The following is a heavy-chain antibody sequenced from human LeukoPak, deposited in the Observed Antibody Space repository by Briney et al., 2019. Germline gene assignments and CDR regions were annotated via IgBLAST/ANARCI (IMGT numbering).Heavy chain of an antibody. Sequence: TLSLTCAVSGGSISSGGYSWSWIRQPPGKGLEWIGYIYYSGSTYYNPSLKSRVTISVDTSKNQFSLKLSSVTAADTAVYYCARHLLYSGYDSHGGYYYYYMDVWGKGTTVTVSS. CDR2: IYYSGST. CDR1: GGSISSGGYS. D-gene: IGHD5-12*01. V-gene: IGHV4-30-4*07. J-gene: IGHJ6*03. CDR3: ARHLLYSGYDSHGGYYYYYMDV.